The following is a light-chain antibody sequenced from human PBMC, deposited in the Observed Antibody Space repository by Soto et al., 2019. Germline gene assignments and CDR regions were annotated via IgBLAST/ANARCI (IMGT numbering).Light chain of an antibody. V-gene: IGKV3-20*01. Sequence: ETVLTQSPGTLSLSPGERATLSCRASQSISSSFLAWYQQKPGQAPRLLIYGASSRATGIPDRFSGSGSGTDFTLTINRMEPEDAAVYYCQQYVRSPPSWTFGPGTKVEIK. CDR1: QSISSSF. CDR3: QQYVRSPPSWT. CDR2: GAS. J-gene: IGKJ1*01.